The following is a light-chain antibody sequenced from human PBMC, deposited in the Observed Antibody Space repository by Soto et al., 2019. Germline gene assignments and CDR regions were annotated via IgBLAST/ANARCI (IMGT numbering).Light chain of an antibody. CDR2: AAS. CDR1: QSICRN. J-gene: IGKJ5*01. Sequence: ITQAPATLSFSPVERATLSFMASQSICRNLVWCQQKPGQAPRLLIYAASNRDTGVPARFSGSGSGTDFTLNIGRLEPEDFAVYYCPLSGSSPITFGQGTRLEIK. CDR3: PLSGSSPIT. V-gene: IGKV3-20*01.